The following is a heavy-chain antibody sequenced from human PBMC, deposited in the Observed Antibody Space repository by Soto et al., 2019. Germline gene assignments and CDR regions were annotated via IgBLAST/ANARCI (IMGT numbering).Heavy chain of an antibody. CDR1: GGSISSYY. V-gene: IGHV4-59*08. D-gene: IGHD2-2*01. CDR2: IYYSGST. CDR3: ARRVGRTSPPDY. J-gene: IGHJ4*02. Sequence: SETLSLTCTVSGGSISSYYWSWIRQPPGKGLEWIGYIYYSGSTNYNPSLKSRVTKSVDTSKNQFSLKLSSGTAADTAVYYCARRVGRTSPPDYWGQGTLVTVSS.